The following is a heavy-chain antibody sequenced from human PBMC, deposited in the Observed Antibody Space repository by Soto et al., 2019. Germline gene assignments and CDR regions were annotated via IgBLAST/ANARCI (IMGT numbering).Heavy chain of an antibody. CDR1: GGTFSSYA. CDR2: IIPIFGTA. Sequence: WASVKVSCKASGGTFSSYAISWVRQAPGQGLEWMGGIIPIFGTANYAQKFQGRVTITADESTSTAYMELSSLRSEDTAVYYCARKLMVYALGDYYGMDVWGQGTTVTVSS. D-gene: IGHD2-8*01. CDR3: ARKLMVYALGDYYGMDV. V-gene: IGHV1-69*13. J-gene: IGHJ6*02.